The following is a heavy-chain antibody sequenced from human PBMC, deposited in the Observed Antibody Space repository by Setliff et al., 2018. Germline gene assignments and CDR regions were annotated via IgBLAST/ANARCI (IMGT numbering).Heavy chain of an antibody. V-gene: IGHV3-23*01. J-gene: IGHJ6*02. CDR2: ISSSGGST. CDR1: GFTFSSYS. CDR3: AKRSYGDYYYGMDV. Sequence: GGSLRLSCAASGFTFSSYSINWVRQAPGKGLEWVSSISSSGGSTYYADSVKGRFTISRDNSKNTLYLQMNSLRAEDTAVYYCAKRSYGDYYYGMDVWGQGTTVTVSS. D-gene: IGHD4-17*01.